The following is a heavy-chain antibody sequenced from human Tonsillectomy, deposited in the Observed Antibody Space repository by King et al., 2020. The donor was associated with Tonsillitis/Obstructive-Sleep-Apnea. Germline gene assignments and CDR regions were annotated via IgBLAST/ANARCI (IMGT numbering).Heavy chain of an antibody. CDR3: TTLALDY. Sequence: VQLVESGGGLVEPGGSLRLSCQASGFTFSNAWMTWVRQAPGKGLEWVGRIKNKNDGGTSDYAAPVKGRFTISREHSKNTLYLQMNSLKTEDTAIYYCTTLALDYWGQGTLVTVSS. V-gene: IGHV3-15*01. CDR1: GFTFSNAW. J-gene: IGHJ4*02. CDR2: IKNKNDGGTS.